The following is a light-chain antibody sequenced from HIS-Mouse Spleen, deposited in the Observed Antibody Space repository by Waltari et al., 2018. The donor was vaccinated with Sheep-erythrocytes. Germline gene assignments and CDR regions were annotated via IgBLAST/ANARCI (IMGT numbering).Light chain of an antibody. J-gene: IGLJ1*01. V-gene: IGLV2-11*01. CDR1: SSDVGGYNY. CDR3: CSYAGSYNHV. Sequence: QSALTQPSSVSGSPGQSVTISCTGTSSDVGGYNYVSWYQQHPAKAPKLMIYDVSKRPSGVPDRFSGSKSGNTASLTISGLQAEDEADYYCCSYAGSYNHVFATGTKVTVL. CDR2: DVS.